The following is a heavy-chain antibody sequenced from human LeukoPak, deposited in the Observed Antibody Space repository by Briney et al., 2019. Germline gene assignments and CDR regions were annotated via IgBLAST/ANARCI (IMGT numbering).Heavy chain of an antibody. CDR3: ARPRLLYGSGPILV. Sequence: SETLSLTCAVYGGSFSGYSWTWIRQPPGKGLEWIGEMSHSGYPNCNPSLKSRVAISVDTSKNQFSLNLTSVTAADTAVYYCARPRLLYGSGPILVWGQGNLVTVSS. J-gene: IGHJ4*02. CDR2: MSHSGYP. V-gene: IGHV4-34*01. CDR1: GGSFSGYS. D-gene: IGHD3-10*01.